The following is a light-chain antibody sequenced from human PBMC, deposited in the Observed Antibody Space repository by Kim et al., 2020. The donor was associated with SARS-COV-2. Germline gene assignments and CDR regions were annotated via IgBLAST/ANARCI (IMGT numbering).Light chain of an antibody. Sequence: QSALTQPASVSGSPGLSITISCTGTSSYVGSYNLVSWYQQHPGKAPKLMIYEVSKRPSGVSNRFSGSKSGNTASLTISGLQAEDEADYYCCSYAGSSTSPYVFGAGTKVTIL. V-gene: IGLV2-23*02. CDR1: SSYVGSYNL. CDR3: CSYAGSSTSPYV. CDR2: EVS. J-gene: IGLJ1*01.